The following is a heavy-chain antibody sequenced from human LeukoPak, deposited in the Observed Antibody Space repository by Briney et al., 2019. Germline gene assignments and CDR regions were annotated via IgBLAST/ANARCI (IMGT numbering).Heavy chain of an antibody. D-gene: IGHD2-15*01. CDR1: GGTFSSYA. Sequence: SVKVSCKASGGTFSSYAISWVRQAPGQGLEWMGGIIPIFGTANYAQKFQGRVTITTDESTSTAYTELSSLRSEDTAVYYCARGDVVVVAATLDFGFDIWGQGTMVTVSS. CDR2: IIPIFGTA. V-gene: IGHV1-69*05. J-gene: IGHJ3*02. CDR3: ARGDVVVVAATLDFGFDI.